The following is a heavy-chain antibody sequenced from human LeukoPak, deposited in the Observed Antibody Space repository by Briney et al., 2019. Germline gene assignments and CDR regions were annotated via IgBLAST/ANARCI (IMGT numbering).Heavy chain of an antibody. J-gene: IGHJ4*02. V-gene: IGHV3-7*01. D-gene: IGHD5-12*01. CDR3: ARVEYSGWNLEY. CDR2: INQGGSVQ. Sequence: PGGSLRLSCAASGFTFRSYWMSWVRQAPGKGLEWVASINQGGSVQYYMDSVKGRFTISRDDAKNSLYGQMNSLRDEDTAVYDCARVEYSGWNLEYWGQGTLVTVSS. CDR1: GFTFRSYW.